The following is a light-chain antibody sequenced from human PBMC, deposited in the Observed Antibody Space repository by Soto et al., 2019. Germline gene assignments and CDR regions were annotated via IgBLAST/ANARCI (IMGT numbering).Light chain of an antibody. V-gene: IGKV1-5*03. Sequence: DIQMTQSPSTLCASVGDRVTITCRASQSISSWLAWYQQKPGKAPKLLIYKASSLESGVPSRFSGSGSGTEFTLTISSLQPDDFATYYCQQYNSYSLTFGQGTKVDIK. CDR1: QSISSW. CDR3: QQYNSYSLT. CDR2: KAS. J-gene: IGKJ1*01.